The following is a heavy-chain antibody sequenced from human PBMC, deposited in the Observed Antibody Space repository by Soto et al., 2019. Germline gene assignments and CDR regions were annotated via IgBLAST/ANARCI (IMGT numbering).Heavy chain of an antibody. CDR2: ISYDGSNK. CDR3: AKDRIQLWLPLYYYYYGMDV. CDR1: GFTFSSYG. Sequence: LRLSCAASGFTFSSYGMHWVRQAPGKGLEWVAVISYDGSNKYYADSVKGRFTISRDNSKNTLYLQMNSLRAEDTAVYYCAKDRIQLWLPLYYYYYGMDVWGQGTTVTVSS. J-gene: IGHJ6*02. V-gene: IGHV3-30*18. D-gene: IGHD5-18*01.